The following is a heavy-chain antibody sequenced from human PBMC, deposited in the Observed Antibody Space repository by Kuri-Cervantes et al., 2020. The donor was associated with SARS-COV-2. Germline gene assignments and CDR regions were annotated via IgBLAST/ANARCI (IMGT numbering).Heavy chain of an antibody. Sequence: LSLTCAASGFPFSSYFMHWVRQAPGKGLEWVSAISGSGGSTYYADSVKGRFTISRDNSKNTLYLQMNSLRAEDTAVYYCASGYSIDYWGQGTLVTVSS. CDR2: ISGSGGST. CDR1: GFPFSSYF. D-gene: IGHD3-22*01. J-gene: IGHJ4*02. V-gene: IGHV3-23*01. CDR3: ASGYSIDY.